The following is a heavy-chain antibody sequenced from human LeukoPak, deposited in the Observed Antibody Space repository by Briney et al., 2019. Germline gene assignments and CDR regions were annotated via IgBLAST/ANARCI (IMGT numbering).Heavy chain of an antibody. CDR3: ARGVDYGDYLDY. J-gene: IGHJ4*02. D-gene: IGHD4-17*01. V-gene: IGHV3-7*01. Sequence: GGSLRLSCAASGFTSSSYWMSWVRQAPGKGLEWVANIKQDGSEKYYVDSVKGRFTISRDNAKNSLYLQMNSLRAEDTAVYYCARGVDYGDYLDYWGQGTLVTVSS. CDR1: GFTSSSYW. CDR2: IKQDGSEK.